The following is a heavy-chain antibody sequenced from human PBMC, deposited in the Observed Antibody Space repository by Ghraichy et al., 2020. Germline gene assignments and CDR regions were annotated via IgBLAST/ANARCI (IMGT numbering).Heavy chain of an antibody. CDR2: IFHSGST. CDR3: ARQFGGGGQYYFDY. Sequence: LETLSLTCTVSGHSISSGFYWGWIRQPPGKGLEWIGSIFHSGSTYYNPSLKSRVTISVDMSKNQFSLKLSSVTAADTAVYYCARQFGGGGQYYFDYWGQGTLVAVSS. D-gene: IGHD3-16*01. CDR1: GHSISSGFY. V-gene: IGHV4-38-2*02. J-gene: IGHJ4*02.